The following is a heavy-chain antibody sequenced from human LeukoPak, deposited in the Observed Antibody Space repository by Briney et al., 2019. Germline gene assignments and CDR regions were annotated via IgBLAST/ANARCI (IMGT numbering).Heavy chain of an antibody. CDR2: INPNSGGT. J-gene: IGHJ3*02. V-gene: IGHV1-2*04. Sequence: ASVKVSCKASGYTFTGYYMHWVRQAPGQGLEWMGWINPNSGGTNYAQKFQGWVTMTRDTSISTAYMELSRLRSDDTAVYYCARDGGESSRAAFDIWGQGTMVTVSS. CDR1: GYTFTGYY. D-gene: IGHD6-13*01. CDR3: ARDGGESSRAAFDI.